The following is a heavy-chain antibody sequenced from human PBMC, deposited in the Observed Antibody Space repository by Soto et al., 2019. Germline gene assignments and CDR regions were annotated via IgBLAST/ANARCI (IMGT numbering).Heavy chain of an antibody. D-gene: IGHD3-3*01. CDR3: ARERREDSGYYNDY. CDR1: GGSISSGDYY. V-gene: IGHV4-30-4*01. Sequence: PSETLSLTCTVSGGSISSGDYYWSWIRQPPGKGLEWIGYIYYSGSTYYNPSLKSRVTISVDTSKNQFSLKLSSVTAADTAVYYCARERREDSGYYNDYWGQGTLVTVYS. J-gene: IGHJ4*02. CDR2: IYYSGST.